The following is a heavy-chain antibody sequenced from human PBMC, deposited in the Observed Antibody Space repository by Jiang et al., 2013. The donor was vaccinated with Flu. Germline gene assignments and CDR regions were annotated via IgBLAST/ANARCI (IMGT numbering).Heavy chain of an antibody. CDR3: AANDYGHHVSRGAVFDV. V-gene: IGHV4-34*01. D-gene: IGHD4-17*01. J-gene: IGHJ3*01. Sequence: NYNPSLKSRVTISIDTSKKQFSLKMTSLTAADTAVYYCAANDYGHHVSRGAVFDVWGQKTLVTVSS.